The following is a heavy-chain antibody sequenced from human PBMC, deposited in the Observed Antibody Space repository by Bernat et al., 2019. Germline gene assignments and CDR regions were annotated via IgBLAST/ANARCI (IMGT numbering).Heavy chain of an antibody. J-gene: IGHJ4*02. Sequence: QVQLVESGGGVVQPGRSLRLSCAASGFTFSSFGMHWVRQAPGKGLEWVAVLSYDGSNKYYTDSVKGRFTISRDNSKNTLYLQMNSLGAEDTAVYYCTKDIWASGKLNIDYWGQGTLVTVSS. CDR2: LSYDGSNK. V-gene: IGHV3-30*18. CDR1: GFTFSSFG. CDR3: TKDIWASGKLNIDY. D-gene: IGHD3-10*01.